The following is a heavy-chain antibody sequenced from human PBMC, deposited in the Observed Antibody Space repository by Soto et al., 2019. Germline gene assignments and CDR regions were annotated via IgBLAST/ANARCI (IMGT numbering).Heavy chain of an antibody. V-gene: IGHV1-18*01. D-gene: IGHD3-10*01. J-gene: IGHJ4*02. CDR2: INVYNGNT. CDR3: ARDTSRGEYDY. Sequence: QVQLVQSGAEVKKPGASVKVSCKASGYTFTSYGISWVRQAPGQGLEWMGWINVYNGNTNYAQKLQGRVTMTTATPTSTASLHLRSLRSDDTAVYFCARDTSRGEYDYWCQGTLVTVPS. CDR1: GYTFTSYG.